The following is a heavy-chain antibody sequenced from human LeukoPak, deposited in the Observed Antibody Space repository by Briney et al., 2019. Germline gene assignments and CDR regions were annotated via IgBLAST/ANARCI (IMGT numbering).Heavy chain of an antibody. J-gene: IGHJ4*02. V-gene: IGHV1-2*02. CDR1: GYTFTGYY. CDR2: IDPNSGGT. Sequence: AASVKVSCKASGYTFTGYYMHWVRQAPGQGLEWMGWIDPNSGGTNYAQKFRGRVTMTRDTSISTAYMELSRLRSDDTAVYYCARRKYCSSTSCYALGPYFDYWGQGTLVTVSS. D-gene: IGHD2-2*01. CDR3: ARRKYCSSTSCYALGPYFDY.